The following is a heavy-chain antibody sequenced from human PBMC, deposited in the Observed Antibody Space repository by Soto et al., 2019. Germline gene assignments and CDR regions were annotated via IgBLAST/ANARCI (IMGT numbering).Heavy chain of an antibody. Sequence: PGGSLRLSCIASGFTFGDYAMSWFRQAPGKGMEWVGFIRSKVYGGTTEYAASVKGRFTISRDDPISIAYLQMNSLKTEDTAVYYCTSTIFGVVIPGGYYYGMGVWGQGTTVTVSS. D-gene: IGHD3-3*01. CDR2: IRSKVYGGTT. CDR1: GFTFGDYA. CDR3: TSTIFGVVIPGGYYYGMGV. J-gene: IGHJ6*02. V-gene: IGHV3-49*03.